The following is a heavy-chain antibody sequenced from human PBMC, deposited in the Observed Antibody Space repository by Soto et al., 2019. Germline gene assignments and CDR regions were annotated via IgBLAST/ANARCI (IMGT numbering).Heavy chain of an antibody. Sequence: ASVKVSCKASGYTFTRYNVHWVRQAPGQRLEWMGWINPYSGGTDYAQKFQGWVTMTRDTSITTAYMELTRLRSDDTAVYYCARDMTGSYNKGAFDIWGKGTMVT. J-gene: IGHJ3*02. CDR2: INPYSGGT. V-gene: IGHV1-2*04. CDR3: ARDMTGSYNKGAFDI. CDR1: GYTFTRYN. D-gene: IGHD3-9*01.